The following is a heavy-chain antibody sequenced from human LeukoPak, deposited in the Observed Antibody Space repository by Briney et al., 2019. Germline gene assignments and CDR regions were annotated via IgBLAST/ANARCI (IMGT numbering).Heavy chain of an antibody. CDR2: IKQDGSET. D-gene: IGHD3-22*01. CDR3: ARDYYDSSGYYYFDY. Sequence: GGSLRLSCAASGFTFSSYWMSWVRQAPGKGLEWVANIKQDGSETYYVDSVKGRFTISRDNAKNSLYLQMNSLRAEGTAVYYCARDYYDSSGYYYFDYWGQGTLVTVSS. J-gene: IGHJ4*02. CDR1: GFTFSSYW. V-gene: IGHV3-7*01.